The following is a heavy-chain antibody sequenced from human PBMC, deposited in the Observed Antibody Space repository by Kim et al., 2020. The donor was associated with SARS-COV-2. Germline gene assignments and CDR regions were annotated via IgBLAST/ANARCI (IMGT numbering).Heavy chain of an antibody. V-gene: IGHV3-30*18. CDR1: GFTFSSYG. Sequence: GGSLRLSCAASGFTFSSYGMHWVRQAPGKGLEWVAVITYDGSNIYYADSVKGRFTISRDNSKNTLYLQMNSLRAEDTAVYYCAKDLYGSGGYCYGMDVWGKGTTVTVSS. CDR3: AKDLYGSGGYCYGMDV. CDR2: ITYDGSNI. D-gene: IGHD3-10*01. J-gene: IGHJ6*04.